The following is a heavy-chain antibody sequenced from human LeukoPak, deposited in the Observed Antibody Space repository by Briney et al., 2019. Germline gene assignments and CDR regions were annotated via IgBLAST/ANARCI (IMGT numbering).Heavy chain of an antibody. CDR1: GGPFSIYC. J-gene: IGHJ4*02. Sequence: SETLSLTCGVYGGPFSIYCWNWIRQSPGEGLEWIGEINQSGSTKYNPSLKSRVTISVDTSKNQFSLKLSSVTAADTAVYYCATMGSGSYFNYWGQGSLVTVSS. CDR3: ATMGSGSYFNY. CDR2: INQSGST. D-gene: IGHD1-26*01. V-gene: IGHV4-34*01.